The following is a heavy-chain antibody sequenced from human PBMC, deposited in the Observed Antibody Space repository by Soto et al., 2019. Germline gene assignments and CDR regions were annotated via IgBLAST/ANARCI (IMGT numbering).Heavy chain of an antibody. V-gene: IGHV3-23*01. CDR2: ISGSGST. D-gene: IGHD3-16*01. J-gene: IGHJ6*03. Sequence: EVQLLESGGGLVQPGGSLRLSCAASGFTVSSYAMSWVRQAPGKGLEWVSVISGSGSTYSADSVKGRFTISRDSSKNTADLQLNSPRAEDTAVYYCAKALRFTFTTGYDMDVWGRGTTVTVSS. CDR1: GFTVSSYA. CDR3: AKALRFTFTTGYDMDV.